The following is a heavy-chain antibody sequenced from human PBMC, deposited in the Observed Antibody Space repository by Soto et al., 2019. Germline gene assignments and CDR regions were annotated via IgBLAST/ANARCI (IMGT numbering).Heavy chain of an antibody. J-gene: IGHJ4*02. CDR3: ARALIVVVPARKEYYFDY. V-gene: IGHV1-18*01. CDR1: GYTFTSYG. D-gene: IGHD2-2*01. CDR2: ISAYNGNT. Sequence: ASVKVSCKASGYTFTSYGISWVRQAPGQGLEWMGWISAYNGNTNYAQKLQGRVTMTTDTSTSTAYMELRSLRSDDTAVYYCARALIVVVPARKEYYFDYWGQGTLVTVSS.